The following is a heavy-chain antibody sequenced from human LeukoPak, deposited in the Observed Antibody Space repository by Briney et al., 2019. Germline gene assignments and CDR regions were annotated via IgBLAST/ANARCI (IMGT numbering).Heavy chain of an antibody. CDR3: ARRSSGSSLDFDY. Sequence: ASVKVSCKASGYTVTGCYMHWVRQAHGQGLEWMGRINPNSGGTNYAQKFQGRVTMTRDTSISTAYMELSRLRSDDTAVYYCARRSSGSSLDFDYWGQGTLVTVSS. V-gene: IGHV1-2*06. J-gene: IGHJ4*02. CDR1: GYTVTGCY. D-gene: IGHD3-10*01. CDR2: INPNSGGT.